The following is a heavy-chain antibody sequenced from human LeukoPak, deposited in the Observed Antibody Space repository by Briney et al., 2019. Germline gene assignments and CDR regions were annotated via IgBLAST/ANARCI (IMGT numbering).Heavy chain of an antibody. CDR3: AIGAVVVVVPAATTSGRWFDP. J-gene: IGHJ5*02. CDR2: INHSGST. D-gene: IGHD2-2*01. Sequence: SETLSLTCAVYGGSFSGYYWSRIRQPPGKGLEWIGEINHSGSTNYNPSLKSRVTISVDMSKNQFSLKLSSVTAADTAVYYCAIGAVVVVVPAATTSGRWFDPWGQGTLVTVSS. CDR1: GGSFSGYY. V-gene: IGHV4-34*01.